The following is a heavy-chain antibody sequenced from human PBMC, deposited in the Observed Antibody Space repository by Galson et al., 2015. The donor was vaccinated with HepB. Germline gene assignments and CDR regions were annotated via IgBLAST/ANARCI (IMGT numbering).Heavy chain of an antibody. Sequence: SLRLSCAASGFTFRSHAMHFVRQAPGKGLEWVAFISFDGSVKYYADSVKGRFTISRDNSKYTLYLEMNSLRPEDTAMYYCARDLSTRYTFDYWGQGTMVTVSS. CDR3: ARDLSTRYTFDY. D-gene: IGHD1-1*01. CDR1: GFTFRSHA. CDR2: ISFDGSVK. V-gene: IGHV3-30*04. J-gene: IGHJ4*02.